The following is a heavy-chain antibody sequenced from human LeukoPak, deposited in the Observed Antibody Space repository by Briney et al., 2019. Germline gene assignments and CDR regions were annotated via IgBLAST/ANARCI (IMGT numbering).Heavy chain of an antibody. V-gene: IGHV1-2*02. D-gene: IGHD3-22*01. CDR3: ARVKTMIIVVSLFDY. CDR1: GYTFISFD. Sequence: EASVKVSCKASGYTFISFDIDWVRQAPGQGLEWMGWINPNSGGTNYAQQFQGRLTMTRDTSISTAYMELSRLRSDDTAVYYCARVKTMIIVVSLFDYWGQGTLVTVSS. CDR2: INPNSGGT. J-gene: IGHJ4*02.